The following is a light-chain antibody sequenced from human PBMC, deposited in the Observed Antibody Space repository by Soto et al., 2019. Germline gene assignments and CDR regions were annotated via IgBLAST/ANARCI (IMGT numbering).Light chain of an antibody. CDR1: QSISSY. Sequence: DIQMTPSPSSLSASVGDRVTITCRASQSISSYLNWYQQKPGKAPKLLIYAASSLQSGVPSRFSGSGSGTDFTLTISSLQPEDFATYYCQKLIRFPTKFGQGTKGDIK. V-gene: IGKV1-39*01. CDR3: QKLIRFPTK. J-gene: IGKJ1*01. CDR2: AAS.